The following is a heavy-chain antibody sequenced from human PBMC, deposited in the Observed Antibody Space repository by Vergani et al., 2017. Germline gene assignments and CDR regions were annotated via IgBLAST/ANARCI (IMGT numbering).Heavy chain of an antibody. Sequence: QVQLQASGPGRVKPSQTLSLTCTMSGGSISAGYYFWSWIRQPAGKGLEWLGHISASGNASHSPSLKTRVSMSVDTSKNQFSLTGTSVTAADTAIYFCARRSGGYDSGGKVHPLRTAFDVWGHGTVVTVSS. CDR1: GGSISAGYYF. J-gene: IGHJ3*01. CDR2: ISASGNA. V-gene: IGHV4-61*02. CDR3: ARRSGGYDSGGKVHPLRTAFDV. D-gene: IGHD3-22*01.